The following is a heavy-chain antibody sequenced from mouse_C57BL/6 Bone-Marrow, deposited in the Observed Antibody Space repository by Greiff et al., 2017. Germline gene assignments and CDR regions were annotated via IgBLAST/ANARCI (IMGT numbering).Heavy chain of an antibody. V-gene: IGHV3-6*01. CDR3: AREREDGYYFYFDY. Sequence: VQLKESGPGLVKPSQSLSLTCSVTGYSITSGYYWNWIRQFPGNKLEWMGYISDDGSNNYNQYLKNRISITPDTSNTHCFLQLNSMTTEDTAAYYCAREREDGYYFYFDYWGQGTTLTVSS. CDR1: GYSITSGYY. CDR2: ISDDGSN. J-gene: IGHJ2*01. D-gene: IGHD2-3*01.